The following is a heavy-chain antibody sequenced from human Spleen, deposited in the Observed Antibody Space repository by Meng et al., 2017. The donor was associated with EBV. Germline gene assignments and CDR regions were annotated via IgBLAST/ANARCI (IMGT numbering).Heavy chain of an antibody. D-gene: IGHD2-15*01. CDR3: ARSATGWFFYYDY. V-gene: IGHV4-30-2*01. CDR2: IYHSGST. CDR1: GVSITTGGYS. J-gene: IGHJ4*02. Sequence: QLQRQESGSGLVKPSQTLSLTCAVSGVSITTGGYSWSWVRQPPGKGLEWIGHIYHSGSTYYNPSVKSRVIMSVDRSKNQFSLKLTSVTAADTAVYYCARSATGWFFYYDYWGQGTLVTVSS.